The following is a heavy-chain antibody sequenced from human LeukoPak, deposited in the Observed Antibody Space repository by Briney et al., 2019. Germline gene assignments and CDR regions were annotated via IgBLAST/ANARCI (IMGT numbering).Heavy chain of an antibody. CDR2: IYSGGST. V-gene: IGHV3-53*01. CDR1: GFTFSSKY. D-gene: IGHD4-23*01. Sequence: GGSLRLSCAASGFTFSSKYMSWVRQAPGKGLEWVSVIYSGGSTYYADSVKGRFTISRDNSKNTLYLQMNSLRAEDTAVYYCARDSLRYGGFDYWGQGTLVTVSS. J-gene: IGHJ4*02. CDR3: ARDSLRYGGFDY.